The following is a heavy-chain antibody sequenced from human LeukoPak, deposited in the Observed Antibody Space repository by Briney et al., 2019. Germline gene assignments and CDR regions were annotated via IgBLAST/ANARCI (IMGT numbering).Heavy chain of an antibody. D-gene: IGHD1-20*01. CDR3: ARDRRITGKEGTNDAFDI. CDR2: IYTSGST. CDR1: GGSISSYY. Sequence: SETLSLTCTVPGGSISSYYWSWIRQPAGKGLEWIGRIYTSGSTNYNPSLKSRVTMSVDTSKNQFSLKLSSVTAADTAVYYCARDRRITGKEGTNDAFDIWGQGTMVTVSS. V-gene: IGHV4-4*07. J-gene: IGHJ3*02.